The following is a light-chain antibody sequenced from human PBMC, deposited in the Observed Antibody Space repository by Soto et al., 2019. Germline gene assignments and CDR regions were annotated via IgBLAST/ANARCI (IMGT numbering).Light chain of an antibody. J-gene: IGKJ1*01. CDR2: GAS. CDR1: HSVSSN. Sequence: EIVMTQSPASLSVSPGERATLSCRASHSVSSNLAWYQQKPGQAPRLLIYGASTRATGIPARFSGSGSGTEFTLTISSLQSEDFAVYYCLQCSDWPRTFGKGTKVEIK. V-gene: IGKV3-15*01. CDR3: LQCSDWPRT.